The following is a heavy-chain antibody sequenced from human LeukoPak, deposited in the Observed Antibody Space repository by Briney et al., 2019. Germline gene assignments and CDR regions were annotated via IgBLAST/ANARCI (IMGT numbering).Heavy chain of an antibody. V-gene: IGHV3-9*01. CDR1: GFTFSDYW. D-gene: IGHD6-19*01. CDR2: ISWNSGSI. Sequence: PGGSLRLSCAVSGFTFSDYWMTWVRQAPGKGLEWVSGISWNSGSIGYADSVKGRFTISRDNAKNSLYLQMNSLRAEDTALYYCAKDPRSSGWYYFDYWGQGTLVTVSS. J-gene: IGHJ4*02. CDR3: AKDPRSSGWYYFDY.